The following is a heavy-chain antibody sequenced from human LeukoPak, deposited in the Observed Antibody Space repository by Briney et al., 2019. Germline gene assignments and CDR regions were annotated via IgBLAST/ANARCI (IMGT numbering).Heavy chain of an antibody. V-gene: IGHV3-15*01. D-gene: IGHD3-16*02. CDR2: IKSKTDGGTT. Sequence: PGGSLRLSCAASEFTFTSYGMHWVRQAPGKGLEWVGRIKSKTDGGTTDYAAPVKGRFTISRDDSKNTLYLQMNSLKTEDTAVYYCTTGVMITFGGVIVFDYWGQGTLVTVSS. J-gene: IGHJ4*02. CDR1: EFTFTSYG. CDR3: TTGVMITFGGVIVFDY.